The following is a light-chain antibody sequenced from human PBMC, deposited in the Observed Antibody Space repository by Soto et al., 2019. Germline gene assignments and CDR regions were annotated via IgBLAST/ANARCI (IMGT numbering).Light chain of an antibody. CDR1: SSDVGGYNY. J-gene: IGLJ1*01. CDR3: SSYTSSIYV. Sequence: QSALTQPASVSGSPGQSITISCTGTSSDVGGYNYVSWYQQHPGKAPKLMIYDVSNRPSGVSNRFSGSKSSNTASLTISGLQAEDEADYYCSSYTSSIYVFGTGTKVTVL. V-gene: IGLV2-14*01. CDR2: DVS.